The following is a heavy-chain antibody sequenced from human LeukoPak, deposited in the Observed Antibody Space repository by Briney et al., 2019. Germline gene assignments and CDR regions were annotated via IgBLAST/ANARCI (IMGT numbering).Heavy chain of an antibody. D-gene: IGHD2-21*01. V-gene: IGHV5-51*01. CDR2: IYPGDSDT. Sequence: GESLKISCKGFGYTFTNYWIGWVRQIPGKGLEWMGIIYPGDSDTRYSPSFQGQVTISADKSIGTAYLQWSSLKASDTAMYYCARSLGRLYYFDYWGQGTLVTVSS. CDR1: GYTFTNYW. J-gene: IGHJ4*02. CDR3: ARSLGRLYYFDY.